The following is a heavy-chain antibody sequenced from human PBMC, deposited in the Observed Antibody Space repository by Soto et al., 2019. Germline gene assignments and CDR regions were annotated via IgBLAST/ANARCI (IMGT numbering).Heavy chain of an antibody. V-gene: IGHV1-69*13. J-gene: IGHJ6*02. D-gene: IGHD1-20*01. CDR2: IIPIFGTP. CDR3: ARSSGITGTRASQYAMDV. CDR1: GDTFSTFA. Sequence: ASVKVSCKASGDTFSTFAISWVRQAPGQGLEWMGGIIPIFGTPDYAQHFPGRVTISADESTKTAYLELSSLRPEDTAVYYCARSSGITGTRASQYAMDVWGHGTTVTVSS.